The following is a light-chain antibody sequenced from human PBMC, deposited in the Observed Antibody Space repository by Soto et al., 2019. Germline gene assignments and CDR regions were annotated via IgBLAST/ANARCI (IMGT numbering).Light chain of an antibody. J-gene: IGKJ2*01. Sequence: IQMTQSPSSLSASVGDRITITCRASQSLGDYLNWYQQKPGMPPKLLIYRTSSVQSGVPSRFSGSGSGTHFTLTITGLRPEDFATYFCQQGQATPYTFGQGTVLDIK. CDR2: RTS. CDR1: QSLGDY. CDR3: QQGQATPYT. V-gene: IGKV1-39*01.